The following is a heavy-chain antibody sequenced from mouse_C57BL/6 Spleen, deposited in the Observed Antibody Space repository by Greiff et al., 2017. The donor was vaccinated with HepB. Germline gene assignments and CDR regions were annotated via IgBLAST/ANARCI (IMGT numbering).Heavy chain of an antibody. J-gene: IGHJ3*01. CDR2: ISSGRSTI. CDR1: GFTFSDYG. Sequence: EVKLVESGGGLVKPGGSLKLSCAASGFTFSDYGMHWVRQAPEKGLEWVAYISSGRSTIYYADTVKGRFTISRDNAKNTLFLQMTSLRSEDTAMYYCAMGSGFAYWGQGTLVTVSA. CDR3: AMGSGFAY. V-gene: IGHV5-17*01.